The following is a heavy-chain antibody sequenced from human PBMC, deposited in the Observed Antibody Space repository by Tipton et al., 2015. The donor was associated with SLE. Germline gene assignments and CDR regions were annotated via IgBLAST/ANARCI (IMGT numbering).Heavy chain of an antibody. V-gene: IGHV4-34*10. CDR1: GGSFNDYY. Sequence: GLVKPSETLSLTCAVYGGSFNDYYWTWIRQAPGKGLEWIGEVNHRGSTIYNPSLKSRLTISVDRSKNQFSLKVTSVTSADTAVYYCATYEAGVGGRSYWGQGTLVTVSS. CDR2: VNHRGST. D-gene: IGHD3-16*01. J-gene: IGHJ4*02. CDR3: ATYEAGVGGRSY.